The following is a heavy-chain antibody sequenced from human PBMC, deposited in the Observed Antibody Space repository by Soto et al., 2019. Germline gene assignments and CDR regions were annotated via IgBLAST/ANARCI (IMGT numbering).Heavy chain of an antibody. J-gene: IGHJ6*02. CDR3: AKDSYDSSGYHSSGGYYYGMDV. CDR2: ISYDGSNK. CDR1: GFTFSSYG. V-gene: IGHV3-30*18. Sequence: PGGSLRLSCAASGFTFSSYGMHWVRQAPGRGLEWVAVISYDGSNKYYADSVKGRFTISRDNSKNTLYLQMNSLRAEDTAVYYCAKDSYDSSGYHSSGGYYYGMDVWGQGTTVTVSS. D-gene: IGHD3-22*01.